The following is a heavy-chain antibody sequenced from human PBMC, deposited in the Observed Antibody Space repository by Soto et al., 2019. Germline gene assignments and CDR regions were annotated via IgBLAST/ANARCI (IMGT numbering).Heavy chain of an antibody. CDR3: ARSITGTTFTYYGMDV. CDR2: MNPNSGNT. J-gene: IGHJ6*02. CDR1: GYTFTSYD. Sequence: QVQLVQSGAEVKKPGASVKVSCKASGYTFTSYDINWVRQATGQGLEWMGWMNPNSGNTGYAQKFQGRVTITRNTSISTAYMELSSLRSEDTAVYYCARSITGTTFTYYGMDVWGQGTTVTVSS. D-gene: IGHD1-20*01. V-gene: IGHV1-8*01.